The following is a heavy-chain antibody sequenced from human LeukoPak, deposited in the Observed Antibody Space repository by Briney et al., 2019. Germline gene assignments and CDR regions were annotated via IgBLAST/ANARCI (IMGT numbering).Heavy chain of an antibody. CDR1: GFTFSTYA. Sequence: PGGSLRLSCVASGFTFSTYAMHWVRQAPGKGLEWVAVISFDGSNTYYADSVKGRFTISRDNSKSTLDLQMNSLRVEDTAVYYCANVSRWLQLRGGYWGQGTLVTVSS. CDR3: ANVSRWLQLRGGY. D-gene: IGHD5-24*01. J-gene: IGHJ4*02. CDR2: ISFDGSNT. V-gene: IGHV3-30-3*01.